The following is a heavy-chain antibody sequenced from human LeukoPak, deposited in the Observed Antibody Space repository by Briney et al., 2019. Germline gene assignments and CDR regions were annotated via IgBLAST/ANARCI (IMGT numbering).Heavy chain of an antibody. CDR1: GGSFSGYY. V-gene: IGHV4-34*01. Sequence: SETLSLTCAVYGGSFSGYYWSWIRQPPGKGLEWIGEINQSGSTNYNPSLKSRVTISVDTSKNQFSLKLSSVTAADTAVYYCAREDTAMGLAPFDYWGQGTLVTVSS. D-gene: IGHD5-18*01. J-gene: IGHJ4*02. CDR3: AREDTAMGLAPFDY. CDR2: INQSGST.